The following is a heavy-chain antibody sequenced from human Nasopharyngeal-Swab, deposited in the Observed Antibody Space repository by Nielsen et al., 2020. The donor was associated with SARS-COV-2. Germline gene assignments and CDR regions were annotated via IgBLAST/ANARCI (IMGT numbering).Heavy chain of an antibody. CDR3: ARRGYDFEGEYFDN. J-gene: IGHJ4*02. V-gene: IGHV4-39*01. D-gene: IGHD3-3*01. Sequence: AETRSLTCSVSGVSVSSTTYYWGWIRQPPGKGLEWIGTISYGGTTYYKPSLKSRVTISVDTSKNQFSLKLTSVTAADTAVYFCARRGYDFEGEYFDNWGQGTLVTVSS. CDR2: ISYGGTT. CDR1: GVSVSSTTYY.